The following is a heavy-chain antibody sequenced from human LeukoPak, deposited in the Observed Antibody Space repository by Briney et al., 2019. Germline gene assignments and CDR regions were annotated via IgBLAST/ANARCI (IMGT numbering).Heavy chain of an antibody. J-gene: IGHJ6*03. CDR2: ISAYNGNT. CDR1: GYTFTGYY. Sequence: ASVKVSCKASGYTFTGYYMHWVRQAPGQGLEWMGWISAYNGNTNYAQKLQGRVTMTTDTSTSTAYMELRSLRSDDTAVYYCARVPIYDILTGYYLYYYYYMDVWGKGTTVTISS. D-gene: IGHD3-9*01. CDR3: ARVPIYDILTGYYLYYYYYMDV. V-gene: IGHV1-18*04.